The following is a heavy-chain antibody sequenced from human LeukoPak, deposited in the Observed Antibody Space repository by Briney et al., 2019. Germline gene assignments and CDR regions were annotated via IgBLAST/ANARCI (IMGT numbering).Heavy chain of an antibody. CDR3: ARAGATRRVAFDI. CDR2: IYSGGST. V-gene: IGHV3-23*03. Sequence: GGSLRLSCAASGFTFSTYGMTWVRQAPGKGLEWVSVIYSGGSTYYADSVKGRFTISRDNSKNTLYLQMNSLRAEDTAVYYCARAGATRRVAFDIWGQGTMVTVSS. J-gene: IGHJ3*02. CDR1: GFTFSTYG. D-gene: IGHD1-26*01.